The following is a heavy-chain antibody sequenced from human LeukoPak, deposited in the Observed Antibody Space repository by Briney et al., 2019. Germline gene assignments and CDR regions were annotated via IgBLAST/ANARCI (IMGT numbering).Heavy chain of an antibody. D-gene: IGHD3-22*01. CDR1: SGSIINYY. J-gene: IGHJ5*02. Sequence: SETLSLTCTASSGSIINYYRTWIRRPAGKGLEWIARLYSGRRSPSAGNTNYNPPLKRRDTVAMGTSNRQFTLNLYSVTAADAAVYYCARSNCFDVRGYQYTSAPLASWGEGALVTVSS. CDR2: LYSGRRSPSAGNT. V-gene: IGHV4-4*07. CDR3: ARSNCFDVRGYQYTSAPLAS.